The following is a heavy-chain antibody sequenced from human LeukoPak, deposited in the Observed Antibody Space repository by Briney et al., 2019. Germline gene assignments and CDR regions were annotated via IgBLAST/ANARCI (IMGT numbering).Heavy chain of an antibody. J-gene: IGHJ4*02. CDR3: ARLLISTSCPGDY. Sequence: SETLSLTCTVSGGSISSSRYYWGWIRQPPGKGLEWIGSMYYSGSTYYSPSLKSRVTISVDTSKNQFSLKLTSVTAADTAVYYCARLLISTSCPGDYWGQGTLVTVSS. CDR1: GGSISSSRYY. CDR2: MYYSGST. D-gene: IGHD2-2*01. V-gene: IGHV4-39*01.